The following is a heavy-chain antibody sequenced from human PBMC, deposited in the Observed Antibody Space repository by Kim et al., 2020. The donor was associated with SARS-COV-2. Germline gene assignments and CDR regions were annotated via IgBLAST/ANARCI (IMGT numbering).Heavy chain of an antibody. D-gene: IGHD2-2*01. J-gene: IGHJ6*02. Sequence: SVKVSCKASGDAFSNYAISWVRQAPGQGLEWMGDIMPIFGTTKYAQKFQDRFTITADGSTNTAYMELSRLRSEDTAVYYCANPTSNMDVWGQGTTVIVSS. V-gene: IGHV1-69*13. CDR2: IMPIFGTT. CDR3: ANPTSNMDV. CDR1: GDAFSNYA.